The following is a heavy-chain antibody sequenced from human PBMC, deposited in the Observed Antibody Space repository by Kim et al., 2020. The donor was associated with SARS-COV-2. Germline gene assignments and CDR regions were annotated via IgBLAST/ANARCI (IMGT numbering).Heavy chain of an antibody. CDR2: IKQDGSEK. V-gene: IGHV3-7*01. CDR3: ARDLGGSAGFCMDV. CDR1: GFTFSSYW. D-gene: IGHD3-10*01. J-gene: IGHJ6*02. Sequence: GGSLRLSCAASGFTFSSYWMSWVRQAPGKGLEWVANIKQDGSEKYYVDSVKGRFTISRDNAKNSLYLQMNSLRAEDTAVYYCARDLGGSAGFCMDVWGQGTTVTVSS.